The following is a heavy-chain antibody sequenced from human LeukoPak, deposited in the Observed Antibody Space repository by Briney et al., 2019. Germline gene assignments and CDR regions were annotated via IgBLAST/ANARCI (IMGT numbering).Heavy chain of an antibody. CDR3: ARGESGVFFDY. CDR1: GFTFSSYS. Sequence: GGSLRLSCAASGFTFSSYSMNWVRQAPGKGLEWVSFIGSSSSYIYYADSVKGRFTISRDNAKKSLYLQMNSLRAEDTAVYYCARGESGVFFDYWGQGTLVTVSS. V-gene: IGHV3-21*01. J-gene: IGHJ4*02. CDR2: IGSSSSYI. D-gene: IGHD3-3*01.